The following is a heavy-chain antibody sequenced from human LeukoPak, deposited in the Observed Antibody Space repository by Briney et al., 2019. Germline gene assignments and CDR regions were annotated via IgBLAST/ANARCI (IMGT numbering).Heavy chain of an antibody. CDR3: ARSYGDLNYFDY. D-gene: IGHD4-17*01. CDR1: GYTFTGYY. Sequence: ASVKVSCKASGYTFTGYYMHWVRQAPGQGLEWMGWINPNSGGTNYAQKFQGRVTMTRDTSISTAYMELSRLRSDDTAVYYCARSYGDLNYFDYWGQGTLVTVSS. J-gene: IGHJ4*02. V-gene: IGHV1-2*02. CDR2: INPNSGGT.